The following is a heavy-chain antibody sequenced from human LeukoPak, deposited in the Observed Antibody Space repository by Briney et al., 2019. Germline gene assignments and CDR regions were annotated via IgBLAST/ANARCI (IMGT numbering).Heavy chain of an antibody. CDR2: ISGSGGST. CDR3: ARVPDYGGNRYGMDV. J-gene: IGHJ6*02. Sequence: PGGSLRLSCAASGFTFSSYAMSWVRQAPGKGLEWVSAISGSGGSTYYGDSVKGRFTISRDNSKNTLYLQMNSLRAEDTAVYYCARVPDYGGNRYGMDVWGQGTTVTVSS. CDR1: GFTFSSYA. D-gene: IGHD4-23*01. V-gene: IGHV3-23*01.